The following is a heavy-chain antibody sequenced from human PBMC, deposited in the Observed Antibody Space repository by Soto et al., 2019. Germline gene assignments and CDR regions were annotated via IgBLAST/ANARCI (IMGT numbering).Heavy chain of an antibody. J-gene: IGHJ6*02. D-gene: IGHD3-3*01. CDR2: ISGSGGST. V-gene: IGHV3-23*01. CDR1: GFTFSSYA. Sequence: GGSLRLSCAASGFTFSSYAMSWVRQAPGKGLEWVSAISGSGGSTYYADSVKGRFTISRDNSKNTLYLQMNSLRAEDTAVYYCAKGGGVTIFGVVMYYYGMDVWGRGTTVTVSS. CDR3: AKGGGVTIFGVVMYYYGMDV.